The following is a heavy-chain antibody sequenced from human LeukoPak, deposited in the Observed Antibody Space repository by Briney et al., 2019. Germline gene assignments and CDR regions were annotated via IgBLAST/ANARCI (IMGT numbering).Heavy chain of an antibody. CDR3: ARGATVWYPWFDP. V-gene: IGHV4-38-2*02. Sequence: SETLSLTCTVSGYSISSGYYWGWIRQPPGKGLEWIGSIYHGGSTYYNPSLKSRVTISVDTSKNQFSLKLGSVTAADTAVYYCARGATVWYPWFDPWGQGTLVTVSS. J-gene: IGHJ5*02. CDR1: GYSISSGYY. D-gene: IGHD4-11*01. CDR2: IYHGGST.